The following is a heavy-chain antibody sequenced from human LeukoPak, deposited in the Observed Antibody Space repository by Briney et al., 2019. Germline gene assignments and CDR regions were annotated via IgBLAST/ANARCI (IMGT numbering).Heavy chain of an antibody. J-gene: IGHJ5*02. V-gene: IGHV1-69*13. D-gene: IGHD2-21*02. CDR1: GGPFNNYA. CDR2: IIPMFDSE. Sequence: ASVKVSCKASGGPFNNYAISWVRQAPGQGLEWMGGIIPMFDSENYAQKFQGRVTITADESTSTAYMELSSLRSEDTAVYYCARGTCGGDCYSPNWFDPWGQGTLVTVSS. CDR3: ARGTCGGDCYSPNWFDP.